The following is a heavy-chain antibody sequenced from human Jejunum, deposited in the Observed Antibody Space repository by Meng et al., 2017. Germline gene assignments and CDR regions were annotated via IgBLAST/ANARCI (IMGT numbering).Heavy chain of an antibody. D-gene: IGHD6-13*01. J-gene: IGHJ4*02. CDR2: IFHSGST. V-gene: IGHV4-4*02. Sequence: QVQRHASVPGLVRPSGTLSITCAVSGGSIPSSNWWSWVSQPPGKGLEWIGEIFHSGSTNYNPPLKSRVTISVDKSKNQFSLKVNSVTAAETATYYCARFDISTAGRGDYWGQGILVTASS. CDR1: GGSIPSSNW. CDR3: ARFDISTAGRGDY.